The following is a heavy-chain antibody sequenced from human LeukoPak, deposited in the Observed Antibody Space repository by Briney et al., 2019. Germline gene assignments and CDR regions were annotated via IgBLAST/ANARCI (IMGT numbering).Heavy chain of an antibody. V-gene: IGHV1-18*01. CDR1: GYTFATYG. CDR3: ARDQGGGNCDF. CDR2: ISAYSGHR. Sequence: SSVKVSCKASGYTFATYGFSWVRQAPGQGLEWMGWISAYSGHRTYAQNFQGRVSMTTDSSTNTAYMELRSLRPDDTAVYYCARDQGGGNCDFWGQGSLVTVS. D-gene: IGHD2/OR15-2a*01. J-gene: IGHJ4*02.